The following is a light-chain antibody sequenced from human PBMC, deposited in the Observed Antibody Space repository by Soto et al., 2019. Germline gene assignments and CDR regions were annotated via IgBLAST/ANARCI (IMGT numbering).Light chain of an antibody. J-gene: IGKJ3*01. CDR2: AAS. CDR1: QSISSY. Sequence: DIQMTQSPSSLSASVGDRVTITCRASQSISSYLNWYQQKPGKAPKLLIYAASSLQSGVPSRFSGSESGTDFTLTISSLQPEDFAPYYCQQSYSTPPFTFGPGTKVDIK. CDR3: QQSYSTPPFT. V-gene: IGKV1-39*01.